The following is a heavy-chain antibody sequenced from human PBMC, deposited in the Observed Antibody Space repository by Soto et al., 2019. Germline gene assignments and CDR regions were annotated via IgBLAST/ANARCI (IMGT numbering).Heavy chain of an antibody. Sequence: SLRLSCAASGFSFSTYGMHWVRQAPGKGLEWVAFISNDGSNKYYADSVKGRFTISRDNSKNTLYLQMNSLRAEDTAVYYCARDKIVATDYYYYGMDVWGQGTTVTVSS. CDR3: ARDKIVATDYYYYGMDV. J-gene: IGHJ6*02. V-gene: IGHV3-30*03. CDR1: GFSFSTYG. CDR2: ISNDGSNK. D-gene: IGHD5-12*01.